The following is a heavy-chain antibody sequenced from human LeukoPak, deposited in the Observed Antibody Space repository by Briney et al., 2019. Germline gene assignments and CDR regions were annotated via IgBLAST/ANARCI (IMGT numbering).Heavy chain of an antibody. D-gene: IGHD6-19*01. Sequence: SGKASCKASGGTLSSYVINWVREAPGQGLEWMGGIIPLFGTPNYAQRFQGRLTITADESTNTVYMELSSLRFDDTAVYYCASLPETYSSGLYTVDYWGQGTLLTVSS. J-gene: IGHJ4*02. CDR2: IIPLFGTP. CDR3: ASLPETYSSGLYTVDY. CDR1: GGTLSSYV. V-gene: IGHV1-69*01.